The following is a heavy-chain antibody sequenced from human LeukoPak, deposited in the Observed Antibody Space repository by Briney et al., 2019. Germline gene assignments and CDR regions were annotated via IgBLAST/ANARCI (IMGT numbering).Heavy chain of an antibody. J-gene: IGHJ5*02. D-gene: IGHD3-10*01. Sequence: PGGSLRLSCAASGFTFSDYYMTWIRQAPGKGLEWVSYISGSGSAIYYADSVKGRFTISRDNAKNSLYLQMNSLRAEDTAVYYCARILLSRGPGKEFDPWGQGTLVTVSS. CDR1: GFTFSDYY. V-gene: IGHV3-11*01. CDR3: ARILLSRGPGKEFDP. CDR2: ISGSGSAI.